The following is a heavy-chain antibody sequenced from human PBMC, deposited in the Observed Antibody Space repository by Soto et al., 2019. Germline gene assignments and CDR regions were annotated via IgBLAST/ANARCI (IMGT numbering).Heavy chain of an antibody. J-gene: IGHJ6*02. D-gene: IGHD3-16*01. CDR3: ARALRGTNYGMDV. V-gene: IGHV1-46*01. Sequence: ASVKVSCKASGYTFTSYYMHWVRQAPGQGLEWMGIINPSGGSTSYAHKFQGRVTMTRDTSTSTVYMELSSLRSEDTAVYYCARALRGTNYGMDVWGQGTTVTVSS. CDR1: GYTFTSYY. CDR2: INPSGGST.